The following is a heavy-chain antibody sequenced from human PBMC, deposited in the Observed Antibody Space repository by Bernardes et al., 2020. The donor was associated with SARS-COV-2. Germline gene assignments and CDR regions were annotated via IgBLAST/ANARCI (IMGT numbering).Heavy chain of an antibody. Sequence: LRLSCAASGFTLSTYAMHWVRQAPGKGLEWVALISYDGSNKYHADSVKGRFTISRDNSKNTLYLQMNSLRAEDTAVYYCARGYGGNYYYGMDVWGQGTTVTVSS. D-gene: IGHD4-17*01. CDR1: GFTLSTYA. CDR2: ISYDGSNK. CDR3: ARGYGGNYYYGMDV. V-gene: IGHV3-30-3*01. J-gene: IGHJ6*02.